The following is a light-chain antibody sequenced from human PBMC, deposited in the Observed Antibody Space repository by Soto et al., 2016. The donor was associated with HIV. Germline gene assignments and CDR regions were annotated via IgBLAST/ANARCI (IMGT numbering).Light chain of an antibody. J-gene: IGKJ2*01. CDR1: QSISNF. V-gene: IGKV1-39*01. CDR3: QQSYSIPYT. CDR2: AAS. Sequence: DIQMTQSPSSLSASVGDRVTITCRASQSISNFLNWNQQKSGKAPKLLIYAASSLQSGVPSRFSGSGSGTDFTLTISSLQPEDFATYYCQQSYSIPYTFGQGTKLEIK.